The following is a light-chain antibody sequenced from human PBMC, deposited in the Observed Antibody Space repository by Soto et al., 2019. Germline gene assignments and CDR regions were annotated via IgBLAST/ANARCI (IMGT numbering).Light chain of an antibody. CDR3: SSYTRSSTLIV. Sequence: HSALTQPASVSGSPGQSITISCTGTSSDIGGYNYVSWYQQHPGKAPKLMIYDVSKRPSGVSTRFSGSKSGNTASLTISGLQAEDEADYYCSSYTRSSTLIVFGGGTKLTVL. V-gene: IGLV2-14*01. CDR2: DVS. J-gene: IGLJ2*01. CDR1: SSDIGGYNY.